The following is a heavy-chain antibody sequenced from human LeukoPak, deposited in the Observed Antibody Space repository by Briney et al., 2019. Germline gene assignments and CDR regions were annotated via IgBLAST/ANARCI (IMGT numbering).Heavy chain of an antibody. V-gene: IGHV1-69*05. CDR2: IIPIFGTA. CDR3: ARDRTIFGVVRAFDI. CDR1: GGTFSSYA. Sequence: SVKVSCKASGGTFSSYAISWVRQAPGQGLEWMGGIIPIFGTANYAQKFQGRVTITTDESTSTAYMELSSLRSEDTAVYYCARDRTIFGVVRAFDIWGQGTMVTVSS. J-gene: IGHJ3*02. D-gene: IGHD3-3*01.